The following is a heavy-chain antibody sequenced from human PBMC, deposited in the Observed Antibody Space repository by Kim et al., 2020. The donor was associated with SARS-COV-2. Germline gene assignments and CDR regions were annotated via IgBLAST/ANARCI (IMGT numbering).Heavy chain of an antibody. V-gene: IGHV1-18*01. Sequence: ASVKVSCKASGYTFTSYGISWVRQAPGQGLEWMGWISAYNGNTNYAQKVQGRVTMTTDTSTSTAYMELRSLRSDDTAVYYCARDRGIVVVQKDWFDPWGQGTLVTVSS. J-gene: IGHJ5*02. CDR2: ISAYNGNT. CDR3: ARDRGIVVVQKDWFDP. D-gene: IGHD2-2*01. CDR1: GYTFTSYG.